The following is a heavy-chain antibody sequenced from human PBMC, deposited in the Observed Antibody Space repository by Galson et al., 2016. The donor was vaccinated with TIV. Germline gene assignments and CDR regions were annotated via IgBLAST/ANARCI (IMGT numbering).Heavy chain of an antibody. D-gene: IGHD1-26*01. CDR2: IYDSGTT. V-gene: IGHV4-31*03. J-gene: IGHJ1*01. CDR1: GGSISSGAYH. Sequence: TLSLTCNVSGGSISSGAYHWSWIRQHPGKALEWIGNIYDSGTTYYNPSLQSRVTISVDTSQNQFSLKLSSVTAADTAVYYCARWAETGSYYDYFQHWGQGPLVTVSS. CDR3: ARWAETGSYYDYFQH.